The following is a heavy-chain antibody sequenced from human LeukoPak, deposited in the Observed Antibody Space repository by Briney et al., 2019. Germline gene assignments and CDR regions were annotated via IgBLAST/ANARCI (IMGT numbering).Heavy chain of an antibody. V-gene: IGHV4-61*02. CDR2: IYTSGST. Sequence: PSETLSLTCTVSGGSISSGSYYWSWIRQPAGKGLEWIGRIYTSGSTNYNPSLKSRVTISVDTSKNQFSLKLSSVTAADTAVYYCARAYYDFWSGYLDYFDYWGQGTLVTVSS. CDR1: GGSISSGSYY. CDR3: ARAYYDFWSGYLDYFDY. J-gene: IGHJ4*02. D-gene: IGHD3-3*01.